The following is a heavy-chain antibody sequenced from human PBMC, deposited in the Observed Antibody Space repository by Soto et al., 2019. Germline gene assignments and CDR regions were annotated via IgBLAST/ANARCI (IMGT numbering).Heavy chain of an antibody. V-gene: IGHV6-1*01. J-gene: IGHJ4*02. CDR2: TYYRSNWRH. D-gene: IGHD6-19*01. CDR3: ARGVAGTGFDL. CDR1: GDSVSSNTAA. Sequence: LTCAISGDSVSSNTAAWNWIRSSPSRGLEWLGRTYYRSNWRHDYAVSVKSRITVNPDTSKNHFSLQLNSVTPDDTAVYYCARGVAGTGFDLWGQGTLVTVSS.